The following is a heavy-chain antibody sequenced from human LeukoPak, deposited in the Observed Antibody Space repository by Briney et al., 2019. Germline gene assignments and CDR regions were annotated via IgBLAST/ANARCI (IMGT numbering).Heavy chain of an antibody. CDR3: AREAAGYGSSGYYYPQDV. D-gene: IGHD3-22*01. CDR1: GYTLTELS. CDR2: FDPEDGET. J-gene: IGHJ6*02. Sequence: ASVKVSCKVSGYTLTELSMHWVRQAPGKGLEWMGGFDPEDGETIYAQKFQGRVTMTEDTSTDTAYMELSSLRSEDTAVYYCAREAAGYGSSGYYYPQDVWGQGTTVTVSS. V-gene: IGHV1-24*01.